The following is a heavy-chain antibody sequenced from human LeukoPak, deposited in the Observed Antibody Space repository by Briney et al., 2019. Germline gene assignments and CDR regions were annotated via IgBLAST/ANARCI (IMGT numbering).Heavy chain of an antibody. CDR3: ARAEKSVVVTANWFDP. CDR2: IIPIFGTA. V-gene: IGHV1-69*05. D-gene: IGHD2-21*02. J-gene: IGHJ5*02. CDR1: GGTFSSYA. Sequence: ASVKVSCKASGGTFSSYAISWVRQAPGQGLKWMGGIIPIFGTANYAQKFQGRVTITTDESTSTAYMELSSLRSEDTAVYYCARAEKSVVVTANWFDPWGQGTLVTVSS.